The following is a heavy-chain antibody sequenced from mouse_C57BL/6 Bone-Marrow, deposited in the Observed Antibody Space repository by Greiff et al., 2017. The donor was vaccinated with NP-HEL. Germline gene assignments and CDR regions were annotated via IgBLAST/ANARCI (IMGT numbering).Heavy chain of an antibody. Sequence: EVQLKESGGDLVKPGGSLKLSCAASGFTFSSYGMSWVRQPPDKRLEWVATISSGGSLTYYPGSVKGRFTISRDNAKNTLYLQMSSLKSEDTAMYYCARQIRLRRGFDYWGQGTTLTVTS. D-gene: IGHD2-4*01. CDR3: ARQIRLRRGFDY. CDR1: GFTFSSYG. J-gene: IGHJ2*01. CDR2: ISSGGSLT. V-gene: IGHV5-6*01.